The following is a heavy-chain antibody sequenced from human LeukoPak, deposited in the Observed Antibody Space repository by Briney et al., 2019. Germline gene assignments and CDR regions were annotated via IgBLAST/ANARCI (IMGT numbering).Heavy chain of an antibody. D-gene: IGHD3-10*01. CDR1: GFTFSDYY. CDR2: ISSSSSST. CDR3: ARVPGKYAFDI. V-gene: IGHV3-11*05. J-gene: IGHJ3*02. Sequence: GGSLRLSCAASGFTFSDYYMSWIRQAPGKGLEGVAYISSSSSSTNYADSVKGRFTISRDNAKNSLYLQMNSLRAEDTAVYYCARVPGKYAFDIWGQGTMVTVSA.